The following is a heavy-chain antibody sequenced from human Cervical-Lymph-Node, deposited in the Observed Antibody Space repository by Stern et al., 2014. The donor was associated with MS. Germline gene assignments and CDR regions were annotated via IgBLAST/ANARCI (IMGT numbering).Heavy chain of an antibody. CDR3: AKDGLAAHIFDY. J-gene: IGHJ4*02. Sequence: EVHLVESGGGVVPPGRSLRLLCLASGFTFDDYSLPLVRQAPGKGLECFSCICLNCVNLYYPASLQVPFTLSRANTTHSLYFLMNSLRADDTALYYCAKDGLAAHIFDYWGQGSLVTVSS. CDR2: ICLNCVNL. V-gene: IGHV3-9*01. CDR1: GFTFDDYS. D-gene: IGHD6-19*01.